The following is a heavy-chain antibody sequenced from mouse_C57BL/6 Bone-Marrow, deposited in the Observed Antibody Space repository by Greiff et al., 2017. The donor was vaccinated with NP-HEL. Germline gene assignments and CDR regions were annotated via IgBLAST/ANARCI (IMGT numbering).Heavy chain of an antibody. Sequence: VQLKESGGGLVKPGGSLKLSCAASGFTFSDYGMHWVRQAPEKGLEWVAYISSGSSTIYYADTVKGRFTISRDNAKNTLFLQMTSLRSEDTAMYYCADDYGGYFDVWGTGTTVTVSS. CDR1: GFTFSDYG. J-gene: IGHJ1*03. CDR3: ADDYGGYFDV. D-gene: IGHD2-4*01. CDR2: ISSGSSTI. V-gene: IGHV5-17*01.